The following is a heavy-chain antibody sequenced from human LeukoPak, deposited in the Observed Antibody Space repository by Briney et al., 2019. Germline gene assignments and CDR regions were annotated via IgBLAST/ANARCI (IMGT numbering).Heavy chain of an antibody. J-gene: IGHJ4*02. CDR1: GGSFSGYY. V-gene: IGHV4-34*01. D-gene: IGHD3-3*01. CDR2: INHSGST. CDR3: ARGWVTIFGVVIGPDY. Sequence: KPSETLSLTCAAYGGSFSGYYWSWIRQPPGKGLEWIGEINHSGSTNYNPSLKSRVTISVDTSKNQFSLKLSSVTAADTAVYYCARGWVTIFGVVIGPDYWGQGTLVTVSS.